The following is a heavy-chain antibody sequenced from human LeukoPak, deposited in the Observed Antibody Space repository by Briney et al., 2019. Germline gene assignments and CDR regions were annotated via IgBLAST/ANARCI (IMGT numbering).Heavy chain of an antibody. CDR3: ARELSHSGSYYKAGWYFDY. D-gene: IGHD3-10*01. Sequence: PGGSLRLSCAASGFTVSSNYMSWVRQAPGKGLEWVSVIYSGGSTYYADSVKGRFTISRDNSKNTLYLQMNSLRAEDTAVYYCARELSHSGSYYKAGWYFDYWGQGTLVTVSS. CDR1: GFTVSSNY. J-gene: IGHJ4*02. V-gene: IGHV3-66*01. CDR2: IYSGGST.